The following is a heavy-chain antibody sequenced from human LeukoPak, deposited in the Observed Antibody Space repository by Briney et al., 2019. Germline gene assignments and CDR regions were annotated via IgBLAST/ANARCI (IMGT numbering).Heavy chain of an antibody. J-gene: IGHJ4*02. CDR1: GFTFRSYG. V-gene: IGHV3-23*01. CDR3: AKAIGYCSSTSCSLDY. D-gene: IGHD2-2*01. CDR2: ISSTGGTA. Sequence: GGSLRLSCAASGFTFRSYGMTWVRQAPGKGLEWVSAISSTGGTAYYADSVKGRFTISRDNSKNTLYLQMNSLRAEDTAVYYCAKAIGYCSSTSCSLDYWGQGTLVTVSS.